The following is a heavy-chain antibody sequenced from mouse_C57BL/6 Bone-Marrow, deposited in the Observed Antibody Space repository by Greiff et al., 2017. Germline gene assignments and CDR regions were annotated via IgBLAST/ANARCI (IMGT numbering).Heavy chain of an antibody. Sequence: EVKLMESGPVLVKPGASVKMSCKASGYTFTDYYMNWVKQSHGKSLEWIGVINPYNGGTSYNQKFKGKATLTVDKSSSTAYMQLNSLTSEDSAVYYCAKITTVVTDYYFDVWGTGTTVTVSA. CDR2: INPYNGGT. CDR1: GYTFTDYY. J-gene: IGHJ1*03. CDR3: AKITTVVTDYYFDV. V-gene: IGHV1-19*01. D-gene: IGHD1-1*01.